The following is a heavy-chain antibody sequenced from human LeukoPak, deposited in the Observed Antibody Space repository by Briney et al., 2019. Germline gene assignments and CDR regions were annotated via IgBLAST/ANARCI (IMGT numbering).Heavy chain of an antibody. V-gene: IGHV4-59*01. CDR1: GGSISSYY. Sequence: PSETLSLTCTVSGGSISSYYWSWIRQPPGKGLEWIGYIYYSGSTNYNPSLKSRVTISVDTSKNQFSLKLSSVTAADTAVYYCARCSNLGILTGSFDYWGQGTLVTVSS. CDR3: ARCSNLGILTGSFDY. D-gene: IGHD3-9*01. CDR2: IYYSGST. J-gene: IGHJ4*02.